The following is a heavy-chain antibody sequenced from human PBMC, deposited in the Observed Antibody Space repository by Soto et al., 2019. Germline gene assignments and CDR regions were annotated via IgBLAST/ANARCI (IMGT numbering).Heavy chain of an antibody. J-gene: IGHJ5*02. CDR3: AREVGVGWFDP. D-gene: IGHD3-10*01. CDR1: GFTFSSYE. V-gene: IGHV3-48*03. CDR2: ISSSGSTI. Sequence: LRLSCAASGFTFSSYEMNWVRQAPGKGLEWVSYISSSGSTIYYADSVKGRFTISRDNAKNSLYLQMNSLRAEDTAVYYCAREVGVGWFDPWGQGTLVTVSS.